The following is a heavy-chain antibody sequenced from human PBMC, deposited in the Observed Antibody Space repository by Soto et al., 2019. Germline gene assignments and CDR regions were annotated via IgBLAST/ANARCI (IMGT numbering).Heavy chain of an antibody. CDR1: GYTFTSYG. J-gene: IGHJ6*02. Sequence: QVQLVQSGAEVKKPGASVKVSCKASGYTFTSYGFSWVRQAPGQGLEWMGWINGYTGNTHYAQKFQGRVTMTTDTSTSTAYMELWTLISDDTAVDCWARSWVTGKGGMDVWGQGTTVTVSS. D-gene: IGHD3-16*01. CDR2: INGYTGNT. V-gene: IGHV1-18*01. CDR3: ARSWVTGKGGMDV.